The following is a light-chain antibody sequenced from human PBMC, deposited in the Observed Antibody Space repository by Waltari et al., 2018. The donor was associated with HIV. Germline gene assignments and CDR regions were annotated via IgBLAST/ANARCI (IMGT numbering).Light chain of an antibody. J-gene: IGLJ1*01. Sequence: QSALTQPASVSGSPGQSITISCTGTSSDVGGYNYVSWYQQHPGKAPKLMIYEVSNRPSGVSNRFSGSKSGNTASLTISGLQAEHEADYYCSSYTSSSTLGVFGTGTKVTVL. CDR1: SSDVGGYNY. V-gene: IGLV2-14*01. CDR3: SSYTSSSTLGV. CDR2: EVS.